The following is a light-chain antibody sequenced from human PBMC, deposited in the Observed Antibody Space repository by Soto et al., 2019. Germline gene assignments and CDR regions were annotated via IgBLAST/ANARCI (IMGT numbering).Light chain of an antibody. Sequence: EIVLTQSPGTLSLSPGERATLSCRASQSVSSSYLAWYQQKPGQAPRLLIYGASSRATGIPDRFSGSGSGTDFTLTISRLEPEDFAVYYCQQYRTSPQTFGQGTNV. CDR2: GAS. CDR1: QSVSSSY. V-gene: IGKV3-20*01. CDR3: QQYRTSPQT. J-gene: IGKJ1*01.